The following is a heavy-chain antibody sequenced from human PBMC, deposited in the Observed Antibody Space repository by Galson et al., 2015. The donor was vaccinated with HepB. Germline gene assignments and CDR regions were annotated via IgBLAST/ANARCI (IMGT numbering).Heavy chain of an antibody. CDR1: GVSASSGRYY. V-gene: IGHV4-61*01. CDR3: ARTNYDRSGTSDAFDI. Sequence: QVQLQESGPGLVKPSETLSLTCTVPGVSASSGRYYWSWIRQPPGKGLEWIGYIYYSGSTKNNPSLKSRVTISVDTSKSQLSLKLNSVTAADTAVYYCARTNYDRSGTSDAFDIWGQGTMVTVSS. CDR2: IYYSGST. D-gene: IGHD3-22*01. J-gene: IGHJ3*02.